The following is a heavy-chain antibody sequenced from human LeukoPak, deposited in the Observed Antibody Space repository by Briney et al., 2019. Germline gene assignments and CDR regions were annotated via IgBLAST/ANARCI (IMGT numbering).Heavy chain of an antibody. CDR2: INPNSGST. Sequence: GASVKVSCKASGYTFIDSYLHWVRQAPGQRLEWMGWINPNSGSTNYAQKFRGRVTMTRDTSISTVYMELSRLTSDDTAVYYCARPHGVDGTDVFQRWGQGTLVTVSS. V-gene: IGHV1-2*02. J-gene: IGHJ1*01. CDR1: GYTFIDSY. CDR3: ARPHGVDGTDVFQR. D-gene: IGHD1-1*01.